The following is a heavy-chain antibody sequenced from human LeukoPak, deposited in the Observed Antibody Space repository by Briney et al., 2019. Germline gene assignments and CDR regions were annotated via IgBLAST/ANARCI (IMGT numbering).Heavy chain of an antibody. CDR3: TRRTPSRMTTANAGYYYYYMDV. Sequence: PGGSLRLSCAASGFTFSSYAMSWVRQAPGKGLEWVSAISGSGGSTYYADSVKGRFTISRDNSKNTLYLQMNSLKTEDTAVYYCTRRTPSRMTTANAGYYYYYMDVWGKGTTVTVSS. V-gene: IGHV3-23*01. D-gene: IGHD4-17*01. CDR2: ISGSGGST. J-gene: IGHJ6*03. CDR1: GFTFSSYA.